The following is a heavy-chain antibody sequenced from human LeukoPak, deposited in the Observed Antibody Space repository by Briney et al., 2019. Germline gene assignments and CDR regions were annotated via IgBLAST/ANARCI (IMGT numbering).Heavy chain of an antibody. Sequence: MPSETLSLTCTVSGGSMSSGSYYWSWIRQPAGKGLEWIGRTYTSGSTNYNPSLKSRITISVDTSKNQFSLKLSSVTAADTAVYYCARGAYCSAGSCYPYFDSWGQGTLVSVSS. D-gene: IGHD2-15*01. CDR2: TYTSGST. J-gene: IGHJ4*02. CDR3: ARGAYCSAGSCYPYFDS. V-gene: IGHV4-61*02. CDR1: GGSMSSGSYY.